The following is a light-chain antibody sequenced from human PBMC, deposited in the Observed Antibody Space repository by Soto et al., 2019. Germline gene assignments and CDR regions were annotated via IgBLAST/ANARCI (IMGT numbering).Light chain of an antibody. CDR2: SAS. V-gene: IGKV3-20*01. CDR1: QSVNNSY. CDR3: QQYGSSPGT. J-gene: IGKJ1*01. Sequence: EIGLTQSQGTLSLSPGERATLACSASQSVNNSYLAWYQQKPGQAPRLLIYSASSRATGIPDRFSGSGSGTDFTLTISRLEPEDFAVYYCQQYGSSPGTFGQGTKVEIK.